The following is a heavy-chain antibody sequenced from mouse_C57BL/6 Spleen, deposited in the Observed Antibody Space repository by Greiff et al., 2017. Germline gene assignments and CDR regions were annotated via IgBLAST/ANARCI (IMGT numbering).Heavy chain of an antibody. CDR3: AKYFYYFDY. V-gene: IGHV1-82*01. D-gene: IGHD5-1*01. Sequence: QVQLQQSGPELVKPGASVKISCKASGYAFSSSWMNWVKQRPGKGLEWIGRIYPGDGDTNYNGKFKGKAKLTADKSSSTAYMQLSSLTSEDSAVYFCAKYFYYFDYWGQGTTLTVSS. CDR2: IYPGDGDT. CDR1: GYAFSSSW. J-gene: IGHJ2*01.